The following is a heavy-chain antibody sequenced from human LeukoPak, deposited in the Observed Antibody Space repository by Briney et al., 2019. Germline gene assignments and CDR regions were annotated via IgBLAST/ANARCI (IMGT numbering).Heavy chain of an antibody. V-gene: IGHV3-21*04. CDR2: IFPSSGEI. J-gene: IGHJ4*02. CDR1: GFTFSSYG. D-gene: IGHD1-1*01. CDR3: ATYRQIEVPFEF. Sequence: PGGSLRLSCAASGFTFSSYGMHWVRQAPGKGLEWVSSIFPSSGEIHYADSVKGRFTISRDNSRSTLSLQMDSLRAEDTATYYCATYRQIEVPFEFWGQGTLVTVSS.